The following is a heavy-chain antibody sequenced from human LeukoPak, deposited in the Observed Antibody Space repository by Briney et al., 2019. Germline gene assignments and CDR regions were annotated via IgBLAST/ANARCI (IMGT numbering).Heavy chain of an antibody. CDR1: GYTFTGYY. V-gene: IGHV1-2*06. CDR3: ARIQSSSGWYRIDY. CDR2: INPNSGGT. J-gene: IGHJ4*02. D-gene: IGHD6-19*01. Sequence: VASVKVSCKASGYTFTGYYMHWVRQAPGQGLEWMERINPNSGGTNYAQKFQGRVTMTRDTSISTAYMELSRLRSDDTAVYYCARIQSSSGWYRIDYWGQGTLVTVSS.